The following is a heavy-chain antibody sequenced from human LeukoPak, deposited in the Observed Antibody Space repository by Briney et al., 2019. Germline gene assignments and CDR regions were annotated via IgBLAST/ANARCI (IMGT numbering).Heavy chain of an antibody. CDR3: AKTRADYGDY. J-gene: IGHJ4*02. V-gene: IGHV3-23*01. CDR2: ISGSGGNT. CDR1: GFTFSSYA. Sequence: PGGSLRLSCAASGFTFSSYAMSWVRQAPGKGLEWVSAISGSGGNTYYADSVKGRFTISRDNSKNTLYPQMNSLRAEDTAVYYCAKTRADYGDYWGQGTLVTVSS.